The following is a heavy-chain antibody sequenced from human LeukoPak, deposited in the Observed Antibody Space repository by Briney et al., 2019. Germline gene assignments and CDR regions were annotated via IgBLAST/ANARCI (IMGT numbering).Heavy chain of an antibody. J-gene: IGHJ4*02. V-gene: IGHV1-2*02. D-gene: IGHD2-2*01. CDR1: GCTFTDYY. CDR3: ARANFLYCSSTTCLFDY. Sequence: ASVKVSCKASGCTFTDYYLHWVRQAPGQGFEWMGWINPNSGDTNYAQKFQGRVTMTRDTSISTAHMEMSRLRSDDTAVYYCARANFLYCSSTTCLFDYWGQGTLVTVSS. CDR2: INPNSGDT.